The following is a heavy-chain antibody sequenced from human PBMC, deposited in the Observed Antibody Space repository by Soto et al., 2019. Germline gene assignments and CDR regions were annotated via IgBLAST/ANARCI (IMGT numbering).Heavy chain of an antibody. CDR3: ASQSHYSSGYSFDY. D-gene: IGHD3-22*01. CDR1: GFTFSTYS. V-gene: IGHV3-64*01. CDR2: ISSNGGYT. J-gene: IGHJ4*02. Sequence: EVQLVESGGGLVQPGGSLRLSCAASGFTFSTYSMHWVRQAPGKGLEYVSAISSNGGYTYYENSVKGRFTIFRDNSKITRYRQMDSMRGEDMAVYYCASQSHYSSGYSFDYWGQGTLVTVSS.